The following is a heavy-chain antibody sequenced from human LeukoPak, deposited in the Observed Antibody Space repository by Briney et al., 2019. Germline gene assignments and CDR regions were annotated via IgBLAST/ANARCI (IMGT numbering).Heavy chain of an antibody. CDR1: GGSISSYY. J-gene: IGHJ6*02. Sequence: SETLSLTCAVYGGSISSYYWSWIRQPPGKGLEWIGYIYYSGSTNYNPSLKSRVTISVDTSKNQFSLKLSSVTAADTAVYYCARHGYGDYLTPEHYYGMDVWGQGTTVTVSS. V-gene: IGHV4-59*08. D-gene: IGHD4-17*01. CDR3: ARHGYGDYLTPEHYYGMDV. CDR2: IYYSGST.